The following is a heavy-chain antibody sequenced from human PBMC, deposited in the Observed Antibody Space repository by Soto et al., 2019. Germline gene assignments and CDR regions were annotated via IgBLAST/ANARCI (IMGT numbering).Heavy chain of an antibody. Sequence: QVQLVQSGAEVKKPGSSVKVSCKASGGTFSSYAISWVRQAPGQGLEWMGGIIPIFGTANYAKKFQGRVTMTADESTSTAYMELSSLRSEDTAVYYCARGFGWLLSPGGWFDPWGQGTLVTVSS. CDR1: GGTFSSYA. D-gene: IGHD3-9*01. CDR2: IIPIFGTA. V-gene: IGHV1-69*01. CDR3: ARGFGWLLSPGGWFDP. J-gene: IGHJ5*02.